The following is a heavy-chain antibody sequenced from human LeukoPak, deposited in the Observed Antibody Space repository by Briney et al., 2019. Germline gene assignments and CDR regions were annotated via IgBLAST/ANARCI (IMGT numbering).Heavy chain of an antibody. D-gene: IGHD2-21*02. Sequence: GGSLRLSCAASGFTFSSFGMSWVRQAPGKGLEWVSSISGSGDSTFYADSVKGRFSISRDNSKNTLYLQVNGLRTEDTAVYYCAKDRLLNCRGDCYIFDYWGQGTVVTVSS. CDR1: GFTFSSFG. CDR2: ISGSGDST. CDR3: AKDRLLNCRGDCYIFDY. J-gene: IGHJ4*02. V-gene: IGHV3-23*01.